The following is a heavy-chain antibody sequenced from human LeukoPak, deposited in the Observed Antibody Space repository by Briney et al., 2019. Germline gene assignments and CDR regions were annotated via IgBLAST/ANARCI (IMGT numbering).Heavy chain of an antibody. J-gene: IGHJ5*02. CDR2: INPSGGST. CDR1: GYTFTSYY. CDR3: ARGKAVPAAPGLSWFDP. Sequence: GASVKVSCKAPGYTFTSYYMHWVRQAPGQGLEWMGIINPSGGSTSYAQKFQGRVTMTRDMSTSTVYMELSSLRSEDTAVYYCARGKAVPAAPGLSWFDPWGQGTLVTVSS. V-gene: IGHV1-46*01. D-gene: IGHD2-2*01.